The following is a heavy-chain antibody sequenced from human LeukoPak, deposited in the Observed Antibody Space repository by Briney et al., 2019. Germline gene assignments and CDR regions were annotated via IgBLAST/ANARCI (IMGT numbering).Heavy chain of an antibody. CDR1: GGSMSNYY. D-gene: IGHD6-19*01. J-gene: IGHJ4*02. V-gene: IGHV4-59*08. CDR3: ARGLIKGIAVAGTG. Sequence: SETLSLTCTVSGGSMSNYYWTWIRQPPGKGLEWIGYIYYSGSTNYNPSLKSRVTISIDTSKNQFSLKLSSVTAADTAVYYCARGLIKGIAVAGTGWGQGTLVTVSS. CDR2: IYYSGST.